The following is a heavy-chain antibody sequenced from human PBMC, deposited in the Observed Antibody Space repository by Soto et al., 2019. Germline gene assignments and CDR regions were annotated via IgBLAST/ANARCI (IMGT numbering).Heavy chain of an antibody. CDR1: GCPFSTDC. CDR3: ARDRYSSGWYDLDY. D-gene: IGHD6-19*01. V-gene: IGHV3-64*01. Sequence: GGSLTLTCAASGCPFSTDCMHWVRPAPGKGLEYVSAISSNGGYTYYANSVKGRFTISRDNSKNTLYLQMNSLRAEDTAVYYCARDRYSSGWYDLDYWRQGTLVTVSS. CDR2: ISSNGGYT. J-gene: IGHJ4*02.